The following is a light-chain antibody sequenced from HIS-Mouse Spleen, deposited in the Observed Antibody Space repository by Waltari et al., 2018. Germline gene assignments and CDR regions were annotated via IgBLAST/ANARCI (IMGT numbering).Light chain of an antibody. Sequence: DIQMTQSPSTLSASVVAIVPITCRASQSISSWLAWYQQKPGKAPKLLIYKASSLESGVPSRFSGSGSGTEFTLTISSLQPDDFATYYCQQYNSYSWTFGQGTKVEIK. V-gene: IGKV1-5*03. CDR2: KAS. CDR3: QQYNSYSWT. J-gene: IGKJ1*01. CDR1: QSISSW.